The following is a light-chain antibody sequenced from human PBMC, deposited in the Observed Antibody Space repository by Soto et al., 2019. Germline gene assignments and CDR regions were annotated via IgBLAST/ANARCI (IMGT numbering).Light chain of an antibody. J-gene: IGKJ1*01. Sequence: EIVLTQSPATLSLSPGERATLSCRASQSVSSYFAWYQQKPGQAPRLLIYDASNSATGIPARFSGSGSGTGFTFTISSLEAEAFAVYYCQQRSNWPRWTFGQGAKV. CDR3: QQRSNWPRWT. CDR2: DAS. V-gene: IGKV3-11*01. CDR1: QSVSSY.